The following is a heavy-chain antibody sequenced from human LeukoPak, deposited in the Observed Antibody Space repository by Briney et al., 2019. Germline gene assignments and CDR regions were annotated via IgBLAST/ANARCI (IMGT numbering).Heavy chain of an antibody. D-gene: IGHD2-2*01. V-gene: IGHV1-2*06. Sequence: ASVKVSCKASGYTFTASYMYWVRQAPGQGLEWMGRINPNNGDTNYAQKFQGRVTMTRDTSISTAYMELSSLRVDDTAVYYCARTCPMVYCSSSYFDPWGQGTLVTVSS. J-gene: IGHJ5*02. CDR2: INPNNGDT. CDR3: ARTCPMVYCSSSYFDP. CDR1: GYTFTASY.